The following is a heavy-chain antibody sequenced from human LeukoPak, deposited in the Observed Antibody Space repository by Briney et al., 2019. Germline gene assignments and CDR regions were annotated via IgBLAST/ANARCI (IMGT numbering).Heavy chain of an antibody. J-gene: IGHJ4*02. CDR2: IIPIFGTA. Sequence: SVKVSCKASGYTFTSYYMHWVRQAPGQGLEWMGGIIPIFGTANYAQKFQGRVTITTDESTSTAYMELSSLRSEDTAVYYCARDHCSSTSCYLDYWGQGTLVTVSS. D-gene: IGHD2-2*01. CDR1: GYTFTSYY. CDR3: ARDHCSSTSCYLDY. V-gene: IGHV1-69*05.